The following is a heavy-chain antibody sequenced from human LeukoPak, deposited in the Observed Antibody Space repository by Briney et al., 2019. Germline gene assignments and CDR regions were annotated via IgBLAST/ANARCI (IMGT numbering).Heavy chain of an antibody. V-gene: IGHV3-53*01. Sequence: GVSLRLSCTPSVFTERRNYMSGPRQATGKGLEWVSVIYSGGSTYYADSVKGRFTISRDNSKNTLYLQMNSLRAEDTAVYYCARGNYYYGMDVWGQGTTVTVSS. CDR2: IYSGGST. CDR3: ARGNYYYGMDV. CDR1: VFTERRNY. J-gene: IGHJ6*02.